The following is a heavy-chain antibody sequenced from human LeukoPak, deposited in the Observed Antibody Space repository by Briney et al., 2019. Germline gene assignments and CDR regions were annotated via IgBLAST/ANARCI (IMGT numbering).Heavy chain of an antibody. V-gene: IGHV1-2*02. J-gene: IGHJ5*02. D-gene: IGHD3-3*01. Sequence: AASVKASCKASGYTFIDYYIHWVRQAPGQGLEWMGWINPNSGGTNYAQKFQGRVTMTRDTSITATHMELSRLTSDDSAVYFCATEASGLNWFDPWGQGTLVTVSS. CDR2: INPNSGGT. CDR3: ATEASGLNWFDP. CDR1: GYTFIDYY.